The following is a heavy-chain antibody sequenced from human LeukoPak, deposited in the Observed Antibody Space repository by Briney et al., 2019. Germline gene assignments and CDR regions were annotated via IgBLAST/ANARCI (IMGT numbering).Heavy chain of an antibody. J-gene: IGHJ5*02. CDR1: GFTFSSYG. CDR2: IWYDGSNK. Sequence: GGSLRLSCEASGFTFSSYGMHWVRQAPGKGLEWVAVIWYDGSNKYYADSVKGRFTISRDNSKNTLYLQMNSLRAEDTAVYYCARHYYDRNGHNWFDPWGQGTLVTVSS. D-gene: IGHD3-22*01. V-gene: IGHV3-33*01. CDR3: ARHYYDRNGHNWFDP.